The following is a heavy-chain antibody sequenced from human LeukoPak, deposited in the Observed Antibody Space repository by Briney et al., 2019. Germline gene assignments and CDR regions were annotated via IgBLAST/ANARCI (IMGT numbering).Heavy chain of an antibody. D-gene: IGHD1-20*01. CDR3: ARESITGTTIRYYYYMDV. CDR2: ISSSSSTI. Sequence: GGSLRLSCAASGFTFSSYSMNWVRQAPGKGLEWVSYISSSSSTIYYADSVKGRFTISRDNAKNSLYLQMNSLRAEDTAVYYCARESITGTTIRYYYYMDVWGKGTTVTVSS. CDR1: GFTFSSYS. V-gene: IGHV3-48*01. J-gene: IGHJ6*03.